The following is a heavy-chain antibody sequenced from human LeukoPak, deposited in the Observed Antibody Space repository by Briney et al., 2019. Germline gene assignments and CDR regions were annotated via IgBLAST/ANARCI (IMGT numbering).Heavy chain of an antibody. V-gene: IGHV3-7*01. J-gene: IGHJ4*02. Sequence: GGSLRLSCAASGFTFSSYWMSWVRQAPGKGLEWVANIKQDGSEKYYVDSVKGRFTISRDHAKNSLYLQMNSLRAEDTAVYYCARVHGAYPFDYWGQGTLVTVSS. D-gene: IGHD4/OR15-4a*01. CDR1: GFTFSSYW. CDR3: ARVHGAYPFDY. CDR2: IKQDGSEK.